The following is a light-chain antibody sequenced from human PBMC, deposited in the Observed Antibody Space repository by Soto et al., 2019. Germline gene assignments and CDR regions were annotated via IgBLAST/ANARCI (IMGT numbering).Light chain of an antibody. Sequence: DIQMTQSPSTLSASVGDRVTITCRASQSVSNWLAWYQQKPGKAPNLLIYKASTLQRGVPSRFSGSTTGTDFTLTITGLQPEDSATYYCQQTLSVPRTFGLGTKVHIK. J-gene: IGKJ1*01. CDR1: QSVSNW. V-gene: IGKV1-5*03. CDR2: KAS. CDR3: QQTLSVPRT.